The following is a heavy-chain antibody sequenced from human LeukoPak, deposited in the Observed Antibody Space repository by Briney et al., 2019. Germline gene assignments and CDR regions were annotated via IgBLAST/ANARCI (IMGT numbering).Heavy chain of an antibody. V-gene: IGHV1-2*02. Sequence: ASVKVSCKASGFNFASYGVSWVRQAPGQGLEWMGWINPNSGATNYAQNFQGRVTMTRDTSFSTAYMDLSRLRSDDTAVYYCARTTDLTRFDYWGQGTLVTVSS. CDR3: ARTTDLTRFDY. D-gene: IGHD1-1*01. CDR1: GFNFASYG. J-gene: IGHJ4*02. CDR2: INPNSGAT.